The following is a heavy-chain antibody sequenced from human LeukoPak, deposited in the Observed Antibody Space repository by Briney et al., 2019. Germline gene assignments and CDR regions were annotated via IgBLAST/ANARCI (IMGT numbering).Heavy chain of an antibody. CDR2: IYYSGCT. J-gene: IGHJ4*02. D-gene: IGHD3-16*01. V-gene: IGHV4-31*03. CDR3: ARAGGFFSPFGY. Sequence: SQTLSLTCTVSGGSVSSGGYYWSWIRQHPGKGLEWIGYIYYSGCTYYNPSLKSRVTISVDTSKNQFSLKLSSVTAADTAVYYCARAGGFFSPFGYWGQGTLVTVSS. CDR1: GGSVSSGGYY.